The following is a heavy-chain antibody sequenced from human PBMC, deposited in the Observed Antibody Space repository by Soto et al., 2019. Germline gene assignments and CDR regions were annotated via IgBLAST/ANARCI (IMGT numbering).Heavy chain of an antibody. Sequence: EMQLVESGGNLVQPGRSLRLSCAASGFTFDDYAMHWVRQAPGKGLEWVSGISWNSGRIGYADAVKGRFTISRDNAKNSRYLQTNSLRAEDTALYYCAKDIGPYNYGYYHSYGTDVWGHGTTVTVSS. CDR1: GFTFDDYA. D-gene: IGHD5-18*01. CDR2: ISWNSGRI. CDR3: AKDIGPYNYGYYHSYGTDV. V-gene: IGHV3-9*01. J-gene: IGHJ6*02.